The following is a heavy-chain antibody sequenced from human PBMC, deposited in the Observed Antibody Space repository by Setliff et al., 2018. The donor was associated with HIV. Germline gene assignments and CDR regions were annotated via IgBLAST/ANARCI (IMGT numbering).Heavy chain of an antibody. CDR3: ATDRTQTGISMVRGRIVDPARYPLDY. CDR1: GYTLTEVS. D-gene: IGHD3-10*01. J-gene: IGHJ4*02. Sequence: ASVKVSCKVSGYTLTEVSIHWVRQAPGQGLEWMAWINVYNGDTNFALKFQGRVTLTKDTSTETAYMELESLRSDDTAVYYCATDRTQTGISMVRGRIVDPARYPLDYWGQGTLVTVSS. V-gene: IGHV1-24*01. CDR2: INVYNGDT.